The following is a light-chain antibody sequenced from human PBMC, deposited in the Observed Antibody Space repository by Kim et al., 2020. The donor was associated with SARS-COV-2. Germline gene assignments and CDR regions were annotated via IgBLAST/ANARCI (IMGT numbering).Light chain of an antibody. V-gene: IGKV3-20*01. CDR1: QSVPRNY. J-gene: IGKJ5*01. Sequence: SPGEGATLACRASQSVPRNYLAWYQQKAGQAPTLLIYDVSSRATGIPDRFSGSGSGTDFTLTISRLEPEDFAVYSCQQYATSPITFGQGTRLEIK. CDR2: DVS. CDR3: QQYATSPIT.